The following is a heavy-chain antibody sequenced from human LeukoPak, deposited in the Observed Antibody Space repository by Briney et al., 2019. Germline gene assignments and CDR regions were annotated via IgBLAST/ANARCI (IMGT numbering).Heavy chain of an antibody. V-gene: IGHV3-23*01. D-gene: IGHD3-22*01. CDR1: GFTFSSYA. Sequence: PGGSLRLSCAASGFTFSSYAMSWVRQAPGKRLEWVSAISGSGGSTYYADSVKGRFTISRDNSKNTLYLQMNSLRAEDTAVYYCARGYYYDSSGYYYYFDYWGQGTLVTVSS. CDR3: ARGYYYDSSGYYYYFDY. J-gene: IGHJ4*02. CDR2: ISGSGGST.